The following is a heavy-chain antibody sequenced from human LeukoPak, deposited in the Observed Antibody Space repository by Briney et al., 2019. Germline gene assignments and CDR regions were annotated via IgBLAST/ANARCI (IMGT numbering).Heavy chain of an antibody. CDR3: AFGSVVPAEGRWFDP. D-gene: IGHD2-2*01. CDR1: GYTFTSYG. Sequence: ASVKVSCKASGYTFTSYGMSWVRQAPGQGLEWMGWISAYNGNTNYAQKLQGRVTMTTDTSTSTAYMELRSLRSDDTAVYYCAFGSVVPAEGRWFDPWGQGTLVTVSS. J-gene: IGHJ5*02. CDR2: ISAYNGNT. V-gene: IGHV1-18*01.